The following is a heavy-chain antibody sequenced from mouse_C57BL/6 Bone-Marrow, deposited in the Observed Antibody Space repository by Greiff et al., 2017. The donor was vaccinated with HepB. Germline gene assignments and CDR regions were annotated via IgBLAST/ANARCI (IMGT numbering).Heavy chain of an antibody. Sequence: VQLKQSGPELVKPGASVKIPCKASGYTFTDYNMDWVKQSHGKSLEWIGDINPNNGGTIYNQKFKGKATLTVDKSSSTAYMELRSLTSEDTAVYYCARSLLPYFDVWGTGTTVTVSS. CDR2: INPNNGGT. V-gene: IGHV1-18*01. CDR1: GYTFTDYN. J-gene: IGHJ1*03. CDR3: ARSLLPYFDV.